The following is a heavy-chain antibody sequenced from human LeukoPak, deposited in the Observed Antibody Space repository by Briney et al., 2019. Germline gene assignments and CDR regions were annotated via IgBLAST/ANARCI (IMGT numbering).Heavy chain of an antibody. CDR2: IYYRCKWYN. V-gene: IGHV6-1*01. Sequence: SPTLSLTFAISGDSVSINSAAWNWVRQSPSRGLEWLGSIYYRCKWYNDYEVAVKSLITITPATSKNHFSLQLNSVTPEATAVYYSARGPVDTAMVPYYYYYMDLWGKGTPVTVSS. CDR1: GDSVSINSAA. CDR3: ARGPVDTAMVPYYYYYMDL. D-gene: IGHD5-18*01. J-gene: IGHJ6*03.